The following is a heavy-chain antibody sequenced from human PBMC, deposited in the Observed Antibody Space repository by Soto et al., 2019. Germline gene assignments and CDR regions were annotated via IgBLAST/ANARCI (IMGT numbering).Heavy chain of an antibody. V-gene: IGHV1-69*01. CDR3: ALDLFGRSWYLPTSNYCYGMDV. Sequence: QVQLVQSGAEVKKPGSSVKVSCKASGGTFSSYAISWVRQAPGQGLEWMGGIIPIFGTANYAQKFQGRVTITADESTSTAYMELSSLRSEDTAVYYCALDLFGRSWYLPTSNYCYGMDVWGQGPTVTLSS. J-gene: IGHJ6*02. D-gene: IGHD6-13*01. CDR1: GGTFSSYA. CDR2: IIPIFGTA.